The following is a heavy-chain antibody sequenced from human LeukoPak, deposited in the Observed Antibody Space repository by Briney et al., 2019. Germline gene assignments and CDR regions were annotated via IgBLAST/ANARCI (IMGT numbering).Heavy chain of an antibody. CDR1: GYTFTGYY. V-gene: IGHV1-2*02. CDR2: INPNSGGT. CDR3: ARDRTPTYCYDSSGPQDGMDV. J-gene: IGHJ6*02. Sequence: ASVKVSCKASGYTFTGYYMHWVRQAPGQGLEWMGWINPNSGGTNYAQKFQGRVTMTRDTSISTAYMELSRLRSDDTAVYYCARDRTPTYCYDSSGPQDGMDVWGQGTTVTVSS. D-gene: IGHD3-22*01.